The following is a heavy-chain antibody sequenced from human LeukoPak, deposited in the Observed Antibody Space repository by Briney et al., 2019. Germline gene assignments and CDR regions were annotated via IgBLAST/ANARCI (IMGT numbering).Heavy chain of an antibody. Sequence: SETLSLTCTVSGGSISSYYWNWIRQPPGKGLEWIGYIYTSGTTNYNPSLKSRVTISVDTSKNQFSLKLSSVTAADTAVYYCARLGKYYDSSGYSYDAFDIWGQGTMVTVSS. CDR3: ARLGKYYDSSGYSYDAFDI. CDR2: IYTSGTT. V-gene: IGHV4-4*09. CDR1: GGSISSYY. D-gene: IGHD3-22*01. J-gene: IGHJ3*02.